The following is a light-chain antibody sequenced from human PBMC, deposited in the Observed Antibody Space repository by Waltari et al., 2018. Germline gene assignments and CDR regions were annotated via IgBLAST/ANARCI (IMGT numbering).Light chain of an antibody. Sequence: DIQLTQSPSSLSASVGDRVTIVCRANQIINSYLNWYQQKPGEAPKLLVQAASTLSSGVPSRFSGSGYGTDFTLTIASLQPEDFATYYCQQGYGSAWTFGQGTKVE. CDR2: AAS. J-gene: IGKJ1*01. CDR3: QQGYGSAWT. CDR1: QIINSY. V-gene: IGKV1-39*01.